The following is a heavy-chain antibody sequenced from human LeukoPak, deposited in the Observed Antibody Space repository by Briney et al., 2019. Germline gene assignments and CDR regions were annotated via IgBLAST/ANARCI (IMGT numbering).Heavy chain of an antibody. V-gene: IGHV3-30*18. CDR3: TKTRGYCSGGSCFNFDY. CDR1: GFTFSNYV. Sequence: GGSLRLSCAPSGFTFSNYVMHWVRQAPGKGLEWVAVIPSDGSNKYYADSVKGRFTISRDNSKNTLYLQMNSLRAEDTAIYYCTKTRGYCSGGSCFNFDYWGQGTLVTVSS. J-gene: IGHJ4*02. D-gene: IGHD2-15*01. CDR2: IPSDGSNK.